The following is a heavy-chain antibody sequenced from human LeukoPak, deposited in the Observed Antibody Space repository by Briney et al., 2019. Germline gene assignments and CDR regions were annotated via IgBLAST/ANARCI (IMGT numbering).Heavy chain of an antibody. CDR2: INDRGHT. V-gene: IGHV4-34*01. CDR3: ARDPTTVVTTPYYFDF. Sequence: SETLSLTCAVHGGSFSGYHWNWIRQFPGKGLEWIGEINDRGHTNYNPSLESRVTISVDTFKKQFSLKLSSVAAADTAVYYCARDPTTVVTTPYYFDFWGQGTLVTVSS. CDR1: GGSFSGYH. J-gene: IGHJ4*02. D-gene: IGHD4-23*01.